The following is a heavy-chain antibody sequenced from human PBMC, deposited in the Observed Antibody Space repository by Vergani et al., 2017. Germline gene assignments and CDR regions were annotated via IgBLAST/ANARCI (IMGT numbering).Heavy chain of an antibody. CDR1: GFSIDNGYY. CDR3: ARRSGIVYDIFSGTQYFFDF. J-gene: IGHJ4*02. D-gene: IGHD3-9*01. CDR2: IYRTGRT. Sequence: QVQLQESGPGLVKPSETLSLTCAVSGFSIDNGYYLDWIRQPPGKGLEWIGRIYRTGRTHFNPSLKSRVTISVDTSNNHFSLRLNSLTAADTAVYYCARRSGIVYDIFSGTQYFFDFWGQGTLVTVSS. V-gene: IGHV4-38-2*01.